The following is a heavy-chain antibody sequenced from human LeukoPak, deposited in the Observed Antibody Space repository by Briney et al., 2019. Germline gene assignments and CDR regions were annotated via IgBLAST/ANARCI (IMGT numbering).Heavy chain of an antibody. V-gene: IGHV6-1*01. CDR2: TYYRSKWYI. CDR1: GDSVSSYSAG. Sequence: SQTLSLTCAISGDSVSSYSAGWNWIRQSPSRGLEWLGRTYYRSKWYIDYAVSVKSRISINPDTSKNQFSLQLDSVTPEDTAVYYCTGGGRVRGVTHCFDPGGKGILVTVSS. J-gene: IGHJ5*02. CDR3: TGGGRVRGVTHCFDP. D-gene: IGHD3-10*01.